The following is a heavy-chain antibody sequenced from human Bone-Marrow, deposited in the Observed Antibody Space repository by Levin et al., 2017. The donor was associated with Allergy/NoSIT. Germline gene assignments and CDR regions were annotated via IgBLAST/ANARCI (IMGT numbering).Heavy chain of an antibody. J-gene: IGHJ4*02. D-gene: IGHD6-19*01. Sequence: SGPTLVKPTQTLTLTCTFSGFSLSTSGEGVGWIRQPPGKALEWLAVIYWDDDKRYSPSLKRRVTIIKDTSKNQVVLTMTNMDPVDTATYYCAHRRFSSGWPDYWGQGTLVTVS. CDR2: IYWDDDK. CDR3: AHRRFSSGWPDY. V-gene: IGHV2-5*02. CDR1: GFSLSTSGEG.